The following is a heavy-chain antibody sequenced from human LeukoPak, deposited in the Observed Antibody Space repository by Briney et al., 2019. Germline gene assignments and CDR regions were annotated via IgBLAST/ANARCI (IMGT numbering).Heavy chain of an antibody. J-gene: IGHJ5*02. Sequence: PSETLSLTCAVYGGXFSGYYCSWIRQPPGKGLEWIGEINHSGSTNYNPSLKSRVTISVDTSKNQFSLKLSSVTAADTAVYYCARGRWFDPWGQGTLVTVSS. CDR2: INHSGST. CDR1: GGXFSGYY. CDR3: ARGRWFDP. V-gene: IGHV4-34*01.